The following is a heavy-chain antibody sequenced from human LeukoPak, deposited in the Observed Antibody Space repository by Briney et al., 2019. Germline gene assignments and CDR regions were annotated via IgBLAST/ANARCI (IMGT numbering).Heavy chain of an antibody. CDR2: INPNSGAT. V-gene: IGHV1-2*02. J-gene: IGHJ4*02. CDR1: GSTFTGYY. D-gene: IGHD1-14*01. Sequence: ASVKVSCKASGSTFTGYYIHWVRQAPGQGLEWMGWINPNSGATNYAQKFQGRVTMTGDTSISTAYMELSGLRSGDTAVYYCARETTGWGGSHYWGQGTLATVSS. CDR3: ARETTGWGGSHY.